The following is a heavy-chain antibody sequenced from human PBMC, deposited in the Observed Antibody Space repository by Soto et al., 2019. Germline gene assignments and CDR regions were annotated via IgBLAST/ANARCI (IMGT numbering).Heavy chain of an antibody. CDR2: IKQDGSEK. D-gene: IGHD3-22*01. J-gene: IGHJ4*02. CDR1: GFNFSSYW. CDR3: ARSSLWYDSSGYSGQVFDY. Sequence: PGGSLRLSSAASGFNFSSYWMSWVRQAPGKGLEWVANIKQDGSEKYYVDSVKGRFTISRDNAKNSLYLQMNSLRAEDTAVYYCARSSLWYDSSGYSGQVFDYWGQGTLVTVSS. V-gene: IGHV3-7*04.